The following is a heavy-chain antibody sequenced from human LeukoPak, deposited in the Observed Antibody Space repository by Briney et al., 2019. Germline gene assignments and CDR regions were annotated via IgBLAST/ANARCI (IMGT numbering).Heavy chain of an antibody. D-gene: IGHD2-15*01. J-gene: IGHJ4*02. V-gene: IGHV1-18*01. CDR1: GYTLTSYG. Sequence: ASVKVSCKAAGYTLTSYGIIWLRRAPGQGLEWMGWISAYNGNTNYAQKLQGRVTMTTDTSTSTAYMELRSLRSDDTAVYYCARAPIRVNIVVVVAAYNDYWGQGTLVTVSS. CDR3: ARAPIRVNIVVVVAAYNDY. CDR2: ISAYNGNT.